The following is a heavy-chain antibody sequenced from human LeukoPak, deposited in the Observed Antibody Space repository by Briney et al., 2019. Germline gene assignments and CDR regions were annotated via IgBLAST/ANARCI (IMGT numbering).Heavy chain of an antibody. J-gene: IGHJ4*02. Sequence: GGSLRLSCAASGFTFSSYAMSWVRQAPGKGLEWVSAISGSGGSTCYADSVKGRFTIPRDNSKNTLYLQMNSLRAEDTAVYYCAKEEYSGSPRATFDYWGQGTLVTVSS. CDR1: GFTFSSYA. V-gene: IGHV3-23*01. CDR3: AKEEYSGSPRATFDY. D-gene: IGHD1-26*01. CDR2: ISGSGGST.